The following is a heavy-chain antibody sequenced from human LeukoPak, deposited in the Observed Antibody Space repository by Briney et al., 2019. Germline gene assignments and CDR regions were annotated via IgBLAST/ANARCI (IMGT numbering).Heavy chain of an antibody. V-gene: IGHV4-34*01. Sequence: SETLSLTCAVYGGSFSGYYWSWIRQPPGKGLEWIGEINHSGSTNYNPSLKSRVTISVDTSKNQFSLKLSSATAADTAVYYCARAYYYDSSGYYFYIDYWGQGTLVTVSS. D-gene: IGHD3-22*01. CDR3: ARAYYYDSSGYYFYIDY. CDR2: INHSGST. J-gene: IGHJ4*02. CDR1: GGSFSGYY.